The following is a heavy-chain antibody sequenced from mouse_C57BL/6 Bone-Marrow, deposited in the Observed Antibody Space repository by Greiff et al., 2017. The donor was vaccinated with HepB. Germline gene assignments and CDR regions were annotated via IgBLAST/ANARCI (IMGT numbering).Heavy chain of an antibody. J-gene: IGHJ3*01. CDR1: GYTFTDYY. D-gene: IGHD1-1*01. V-gene: IGHV1-19*01. Sequence: VHVKQSGPVLVKPGASVKMSCKASGYTFTDYYMNWVKQSHGKSLEWIGVINPYNGGTSYNQKFKGKATLTVDKSSSTAYMERNSLTSEDSAVYYCAAHYYGSSWFAYWGQGTLVTVSA. CDR2: INPYNGGT. CDR3: AAHYYGSSWFAY.